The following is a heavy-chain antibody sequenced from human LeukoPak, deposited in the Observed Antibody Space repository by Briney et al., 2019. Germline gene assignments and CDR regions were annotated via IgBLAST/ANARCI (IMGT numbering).Heavy chain of an antibody. CDR2: IYYSGST. CDR3: ARLPCGSTSCYGGFDY. V-gene: IGHV4-39*01. CDR1: GGSISSSSYY. J-gene: IGHJ4*02. Sequence: SGPTLVNPSETLSLTCTVSGGSISSSSYYWGWIRQPPGKGLEWIGSIYYSGSTYYNPSLKSRVTISVATSKNQFSLKLSSVTAADTAVYYCARLPCGSTSCYGGFDYWGQGTLVTVSS. D-gene: IGHD2-2*01.